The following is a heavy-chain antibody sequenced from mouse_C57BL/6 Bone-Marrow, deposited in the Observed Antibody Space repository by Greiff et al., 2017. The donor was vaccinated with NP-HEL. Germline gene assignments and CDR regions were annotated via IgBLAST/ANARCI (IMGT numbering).Heavy chain of an antibody. V-gene: IGHV1-4*01. Sequence: QVQLKESGAELARPGASVKMSCKASGYTFTSYTMHWVHQRPDKGLEWIGYINPSSGYTKYNQKFKDKATLTADKSSSTAYMQLSSLTSEDSAVYYCARGDYDWGQGTTLTVSS. D-gene: IGHD1-1*01. CDR2: INPSSGYT. CDR3: ARGDYD. CDR1: GYTFTSYT. J-gene: IGHJ2*01.